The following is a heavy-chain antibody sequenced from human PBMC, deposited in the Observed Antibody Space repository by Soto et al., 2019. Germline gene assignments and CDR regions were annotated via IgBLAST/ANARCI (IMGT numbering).Heavy chain of an antibody. CDR2: INYSGST. CDR1: GGSISSGGYY. V-gene: IGHV4-31*03. D-gene: IGHD2-15*01. J-gene: IGHJ6*03. CDR3: ARGPHRYCSGGSCYSPYYYYFMDV. Sequence: LSLTCTVSGGSISSGGYYWSWIRQHPGKGLEWIGYINYSGSTNYNPSLKSRVTISVDTSKNQFSLKLSSVTAADTAVYYCARGPHRYCSGGSCYSPYYYYFMDVWGKGTTVTVSS.